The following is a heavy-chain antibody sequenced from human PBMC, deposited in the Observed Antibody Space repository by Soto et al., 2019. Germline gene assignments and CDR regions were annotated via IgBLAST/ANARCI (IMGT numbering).Heavy chain of an antibody. CDR1: GGTFSTAA. Sequence: QVQVVQSGAEVKKPGSSVKVSCKASGGTFSTAAISWVRQAPGQGLEWMGGIMPILRTADYAQKVQGRVTITADESTSTAYLELRSLRSEDTAVYYCARDKDRPQLGGNYYYIMDVWGQGTTVTVSS. J-gene: IGHJ6*02. D-gene: IGHD3-3*02. V-gene: IGHV1-69*11. CDR3: ARDKDRPQLGGNYYYIMDV. CDR2: IMPILRTA.